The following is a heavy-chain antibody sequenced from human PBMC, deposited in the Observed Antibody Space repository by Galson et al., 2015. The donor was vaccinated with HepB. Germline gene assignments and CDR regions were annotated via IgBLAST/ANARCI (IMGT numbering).Heavy chain of an antibody. D-gene: IGHD2-15*01. CDR2: INKDGNTK. J-gene: IGHJ4*02. CDR3: VRVSGGVFYFDY. V-gene: IGHV3-48*02. Sequence: SLRLSCAASGFAFISYNMHWARQAPGKGLEWVAFINKDGNTKEYGDSVKGRFTTSRDNSKNSLYLQMNSLRDEDTAVYYCVRVSGGVFYFDYWGQGTLVTVS. CDR1: GFAFISYN.